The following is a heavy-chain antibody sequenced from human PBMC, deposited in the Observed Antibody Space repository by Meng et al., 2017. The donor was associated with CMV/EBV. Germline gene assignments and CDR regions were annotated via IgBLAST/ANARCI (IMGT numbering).Heavy chain of an antibody. CDR3: ARHGNTSMVVRIDY. CDR1: CSAINCYY. D-gene: IGHD5-18*01. J-gene: IGHJ4*02. CDR2: IYTSGST. V-gene: IGHV4-4*07. Sequence: PLPESVPGLVKPSETVSLTCTASCSAINCYYWSWIRQPAGKVLEWIGCIYTSGSTNHHPSLQSRIPMSVATSKNQFSLKLSSVTAADTSVYYCARHGNTSMVVRIDYWGQGTLVTVSS.